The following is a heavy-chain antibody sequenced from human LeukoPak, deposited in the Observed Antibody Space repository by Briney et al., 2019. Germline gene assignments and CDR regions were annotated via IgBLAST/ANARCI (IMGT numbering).Heavy chain of an antibody. D-gene: IGHD2-21*01. CDR2: ILHDGSNK. Sequence: GGSLRLSCAVSGFTFSTYAMHWVRQAPGKGLEWAALILHDGSNKYYADSVKGRFTISRDNSKSTLYLQMNSLRADDTAIYYCARGPPMYSYFEYWGQGSLVTVSS. CDR1: GFTFSTYA. CDR3: ARGPPMYSYFEY. V-gene: IGHV3-30*04. J-gene: IGHJ4*02.